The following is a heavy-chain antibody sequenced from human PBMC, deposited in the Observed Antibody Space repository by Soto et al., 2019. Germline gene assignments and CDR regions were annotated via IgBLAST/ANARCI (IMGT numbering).Heavy chain of an antibody. J-gene: IGHJ4*02. V-gene: IGHV3-21*01. CDR1: GFTFSSYS. D-gene: IGHD6-6*01. Sequence: EVQLVESGGGLVQPGGSLRLSCAASGFTFSSYSMNWVRQAPGKGLEWVSSISSSSSYIYYADSVKGRFTISRDNAKNSLYLQMNSLGAEDTAVYYCAREGSIAARPTDYWGQGTLVTVSS. CDR3: AREGSIAARPTDY. CDR2: ISSSSSYI.